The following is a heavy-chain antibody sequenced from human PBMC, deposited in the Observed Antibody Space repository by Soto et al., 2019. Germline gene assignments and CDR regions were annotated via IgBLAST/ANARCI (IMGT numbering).Heavy chain of an antibody. V-gene: IGHV1-8*02. CDR1: GYTFSSNS. CDR2: ITPFNGDT. CDR3: ASGSGSFNYYYYGMDV. D-gene: IGHD3-10*01. Sequence: GASVKVSCKASGYTFSSNSIHWVRQAPGQGLEWMGWITPFNGDTSYAQKFQGRVTMTRNTSISTAYMELSSLRSEDTAVYYCASGSGSFNYYYYGMDVWGQGTTVTVSS. J-gene: IGHJ6*02.